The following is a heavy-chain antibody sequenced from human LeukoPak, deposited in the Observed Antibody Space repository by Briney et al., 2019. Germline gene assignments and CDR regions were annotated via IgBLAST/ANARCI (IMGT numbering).Heavy chain of an antibody. J-gene: IGHJ4*02. D-gene: IGHD3-10*01. CDR3: ARSPITMVRGVMDY. CDR2: INPNSGGT. CDR1: GYTFTGYY. Sequence: ASVKVSCKASGYTFTGYYMHWVRQAPGQGLEWMGWINPNSGGTNYAQKFQGRVTMTRDTSISTAYMELSRLRSDDTAVYYCARSPITMVRGVMDYWGQGTLVTVSS. V-gene: IGHV1-2*02.